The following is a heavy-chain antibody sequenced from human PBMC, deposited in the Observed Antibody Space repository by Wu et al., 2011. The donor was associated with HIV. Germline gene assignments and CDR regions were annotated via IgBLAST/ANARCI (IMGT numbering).Heavy chain of an antibody. Sequence: QAQLVQSGAEVKKSGASVKVSCKASGYTFSNYGISWVRQAPGQGLEWMGWISAYNDNTNYARKFQGRVTMTTDTSTNTAYMDLRSLRSDDTAVYYCARGAMTRGGEVDIWGQGTMVTVSS. CDR1: GYTFSNYG. V-gene: IGHV1-18*01. CDR2: ISAYNDNT. J-gene: IGHJ3*02. D-gene: IGHD2-15*01. CDR3: ARGAMTRGGEVDI.